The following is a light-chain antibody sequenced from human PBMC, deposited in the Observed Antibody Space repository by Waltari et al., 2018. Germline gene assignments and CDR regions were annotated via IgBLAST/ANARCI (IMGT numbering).Light chain of an antibody. CDR1: SSDIGRYDI. V-gene: IGLV2-23*02. Sequence: QSALTQPAAVSGSPGQSVTISCIGASSDIGRYDIVSWYQQHPGNAPKLVISDVSKRPSGVSDRSSGSKSGDTASLTISGLQFEDEADYYCCSYAGNYVWVFGGGTRLTVL. CDR2: DVS. CDR3: CSYAGNYVWV. J-gene: IGLJ3*02.